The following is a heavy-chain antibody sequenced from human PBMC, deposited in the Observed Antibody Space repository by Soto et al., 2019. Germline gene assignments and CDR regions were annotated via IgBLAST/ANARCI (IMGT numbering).Heavy chain of an antibody. CDR2: INSDGSGT. J-gene: IGHJ6*02. D-gene: IGHD2-15*01. V-gene: IGHV3-74*01. Sequence: EVQLVESGGGLVQPGGSLRLSCAASGFDFSNSWIHWVRQGPGKGLVWVSHINSDGSGTTYADSVKGRFTISRDTAKNTVYLQMNSQRAEDTAVYYCAKDTAYAIDVWGHGPTVTVSS. CDR3: AKDTAYAIDV. CDR1: GFDFSNSW.